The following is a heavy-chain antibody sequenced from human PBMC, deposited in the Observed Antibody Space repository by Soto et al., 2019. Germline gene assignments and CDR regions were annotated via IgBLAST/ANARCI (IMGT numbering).Heavy chain of an antibody. CDR2: ISSSSSYI. CDR3: ARAETRFLEWDYFDY. D-gene: IGHD3-3*01. V-gene: IGHV3-21*01. CDR1: GFTFSSYS. J-gene: IGHJ4*02. Sequence: GGSLRLSCAASGFTFSSYSMNWVRQARGKGLEWVSSISSSSSYIYYADSVKGRFTISRDNAKNSLYLQMNSLRAEDTAVYYCARAETRFLEWDYFDYWGQGTLVTVSS.